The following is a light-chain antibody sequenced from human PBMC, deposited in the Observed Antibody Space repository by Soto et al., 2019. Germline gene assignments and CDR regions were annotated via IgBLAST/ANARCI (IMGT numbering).Light chain of an antibody. Sequence: QSVLTQPASVSGSPGQSITISCTGTGSDVGYYNYVSWYQHHPGKAPKVMIYEVSNRPSGVSNRFSGSKSGNTASLTISGLQAEDEADYYCTSFTATSTYVFGTGTKITVL. CDR2: EVS. CDR3: TSFTATSTYV. V-gene: IGLV2-14*01. CDR1: GSDVGYYNY. J-gene: IGLJ1*01.